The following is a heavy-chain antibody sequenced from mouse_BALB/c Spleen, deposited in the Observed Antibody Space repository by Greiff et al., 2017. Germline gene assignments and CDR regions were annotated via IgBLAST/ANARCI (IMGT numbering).Heavy chain of an antibody. CDR2: IWAGGST. Sequence: VKVEESGPGLVAPSQSLSITCTVSGFSLTSYGVHWVRQPPGKGLEWLGVIWAGGSTNYNSSLMSRLSISKDNSKSQVFLKMNSLQTDDTAMYYCASYGNYAWFAYWGQGTLVTVSA. V-gene: IGHV2-9*02. D-gene: IGHD2-1*01. CDR1: GFSLTSYG. J-gene: IGHJ3*01. CDR3: ASYGNYAWFAY.